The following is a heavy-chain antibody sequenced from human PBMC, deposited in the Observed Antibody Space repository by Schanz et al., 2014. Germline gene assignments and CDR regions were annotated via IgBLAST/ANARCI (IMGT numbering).Heavy chain of an antibody. CDR2: LSGSGGST. V-gene: IGHV3-23*01. CDR1: GFTFSSYA. CDR3: AREQIMAAAGLVDY. D-gene: IGHD6-13*01. Sequence: EVQLLESGGGLVRPGGSLRLSCAASGFTFSSYAMSWVRQAPGKGLEWVSALSGSGGSTYYADSVKGRFTISRDNSKNSLYLQMNSLRAEDTAVYYCAREQIMAAAGLVDYWGHGTLVTVSS. J-gene: IGHJ4*01.